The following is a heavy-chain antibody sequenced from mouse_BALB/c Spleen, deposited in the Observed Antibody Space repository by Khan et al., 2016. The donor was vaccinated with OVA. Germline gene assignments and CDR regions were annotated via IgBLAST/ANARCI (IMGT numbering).Heavy chain of an antibody. J-gene: IGHJ2*01. CDR3: TRDRIDY. Sequence: VQLQESGAELAKPGASVKMSCKASGYTFTTYWIHWVKQRPGQGLEWIGYINPTSGYTDYNETFKDRATLSADKSSSTAYMQLSSLTSEDSAVYYCTRDRIDYWGQGTTLTVSS. CDR2: INPTSGYT. V-gene: IGHV1-7*01. CDR1: GYTFTTYW.